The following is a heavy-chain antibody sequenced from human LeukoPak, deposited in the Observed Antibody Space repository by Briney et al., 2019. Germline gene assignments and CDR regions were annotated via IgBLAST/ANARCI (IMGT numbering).Heavy chain of an antibody. J-gene: IGHJ4*02. D-gene: IGHD1-26*01. CDR3: ARVSQWELPRFVY. Sequence: GGSLRLSCAASGFTFRDYYMSWIRQAPGKGLECVSYISSSGSTIYYADSVKGRFTISRDNAKNSLYLQMNSLRADDTAVYYCARVSQWELPRFVYWGQGTLVTVSS. CDR1: GFTFRDYY. CDR2: ISSSGSTI. V-gene: IGHV3-11*01.